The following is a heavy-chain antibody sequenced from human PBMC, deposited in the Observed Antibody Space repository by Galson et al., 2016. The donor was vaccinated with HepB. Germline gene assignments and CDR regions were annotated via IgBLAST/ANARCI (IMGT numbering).Heavy chain of an antibody. J-gene: IGHJ4*02. CDR1: GYTFTSYD. Sequence: SVKVSCKASGYTFTSYDIIWVRQATGQGLEWMGWMNPNRGDTAYAQKFQGRVTMTRNTSISAASMELSSLRSEDTAVYCCARGRADYLDYWGQGTLVTVSS. V-gene: IGHV1-8*01. CDR3: ARGRADYLDY. CDR2: MNPNRGDT.